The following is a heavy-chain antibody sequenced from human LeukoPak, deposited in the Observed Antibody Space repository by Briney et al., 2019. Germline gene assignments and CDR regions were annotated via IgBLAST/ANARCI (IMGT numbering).Heavy chain of an antibody. Sequence: GASVKVSCKASGGTFSSYAISWVRQPPGPGLEWMGRIIPIFGIANYAQKFQGRVTITADKSTSTAYMELSSLRSEDTAVYYCARASHDYSNSDLGYWGQGTLVTVSS. CDR1: GGTFSSYA. V-gene: IGHV1-69*04. CDR3: ARASHDYSNSDLGY. CDR2: IIPIFGIA. D-gene: IGHD4-11*01. J-gene: IGHJ4*02.